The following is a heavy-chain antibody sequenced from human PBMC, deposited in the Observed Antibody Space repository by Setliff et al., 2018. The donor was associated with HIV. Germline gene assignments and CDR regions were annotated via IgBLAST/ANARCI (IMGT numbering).Heavy chain of an antibody. J-gene: IGHJ4*02. D-gene: IGHD3-16*01. Sequence: ASVKVSCKASGYTFTNYAIHWVRQAPGQRLEWMGWINAGNGNTKFSEKFQGRVLITSDTSASTVYLFLRSLKSEDTAVYYCARGHNYGYGGHGINWWDAFDNWGKGTLVTVSS. CDR3: ARGHNYGYGGHGINWWDAFDN. V-gene: IGHV1-3*01. CDR1: GYTFTNYA. CDR2: INAGNGNT.